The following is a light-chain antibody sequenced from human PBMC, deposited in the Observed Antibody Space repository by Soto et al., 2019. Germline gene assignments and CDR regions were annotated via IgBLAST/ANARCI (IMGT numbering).Light chain of an antibody. CDR2: KVS. J-gene: IGKJ5*01. Sequence: DVVMTQSPLSLAVTLGQPASISCRSSQSLVNSDGNTYLNWFQQRPGQSPRRLIYKVSKRDFGVPDRFSGSGSDTDFTLKISRVEAEDVGVYYCMQALQTPPVSFGQGTRLEIK. CDR3: MQALQTPPVS. V-gene: IGKV2-30*01. CDR1: QSLVNSDGNTY.